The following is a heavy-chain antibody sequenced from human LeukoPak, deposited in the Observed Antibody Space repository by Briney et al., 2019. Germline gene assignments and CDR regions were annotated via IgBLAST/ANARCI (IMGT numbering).Heavy chain of an antibody. Sequence: GSLRLPCANSGFNLNSYWMSWVRQAPGKGLEWVANIKQDGSEKHYVDSVKGRLTISRDNAKNSLYLQMNSLRAEDMAVYYCAKVPQWSSFRFFDYWGQGTLVTVSS. CDR2: IKQDGSEK. V-gene: IGHV3-7*01. D-gene: IGHD6-13*01. J-gene: IGHJ4*02. CDR1: GFNLNSYW. CDR3: AKVPQWSSFRFFDY.